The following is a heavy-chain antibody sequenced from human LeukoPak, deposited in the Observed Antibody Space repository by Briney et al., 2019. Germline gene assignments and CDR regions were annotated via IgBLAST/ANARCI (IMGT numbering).Heavy chain of an antibody. D-gene: IGHD4-17*01. Sequence: GESLRLSCAASGFTFRDDYMSWIRQAPGKGLEWVSYISNTDNIIYYADSVKGRFTISRDNAKISLYLQMNSLRAEDTAVYYCARGGGAFDYWGQGTLVTVS. J-gene: IGHJ4*02. V-gene: IGHV3-11*01. CDR2: ISNTDNII. CDR3: ARGGGAFDY. CDR1: GFTFRDDY.